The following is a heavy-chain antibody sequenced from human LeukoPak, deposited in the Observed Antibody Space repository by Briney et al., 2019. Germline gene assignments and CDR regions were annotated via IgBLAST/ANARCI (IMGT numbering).Heavy chain of an antibody. CDR2: ISAYNGNT. CDR1: GYTFTSYG. V-gene: IGHV1-18*01. J-gene: IGHJ4*02. D-gene: IGHD6-13*01. Sequence: ASAKVSCKASGYTFTSYGISWVRQAPGQGLEWMGWISAYNGNTNYAQKLQGRVTMTTDTSTSTAYMELRSLRSDDTAVYYCARVPRRGSAASTEDYWGQGTLVTVSS. CDR3: ARVPRRGSAASTEDY.